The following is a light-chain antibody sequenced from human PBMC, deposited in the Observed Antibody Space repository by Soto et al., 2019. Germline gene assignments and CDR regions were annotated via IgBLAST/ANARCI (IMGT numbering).Light chain of an antibody. CDR3: QHRTNWPPIT. CDR2: DAS. J-gene: IGKJ5*01. V-gene: IGKV3-11*01. Sequence: EIVLTQSPATLSLSLGERATLSCRASQSVSSYLAWYQQKRGQTPRLLIYDASKRAPGIPARFSGSGSGTDFTLTISSLEPEDFAVYYCQHRTNWPPITFGQGTRLEIK. CDR1: QSVSSY.